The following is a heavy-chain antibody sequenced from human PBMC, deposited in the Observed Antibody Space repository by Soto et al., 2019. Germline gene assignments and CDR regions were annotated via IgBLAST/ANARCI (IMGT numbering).Heavy chain of an antibody. V-gene: IGHV3-23*01. Sequence: TGGSLRLSCAASGFTFSSYGMSWVRQAPGKGLEWVSAISGSGGSTYYADSVKGRFTISRDNSKNTLYLQMNSLRAEDTAVYYCARGADRYSSGWTPGWFDPWGQGTLVTVSS. CDR2: ISGSGGST. J-gene: IGHJ5*02. CDR1: GFTFSSYG. D-gene: IGHD6-19*01. CDR3: ARGADRYSSGWTPGWFDP.